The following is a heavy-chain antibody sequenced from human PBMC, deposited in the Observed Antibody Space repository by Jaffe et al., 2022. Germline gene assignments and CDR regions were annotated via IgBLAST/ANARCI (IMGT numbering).Heavy chain of an antibody. CDR1: GFTVSSNY. J-gene: IGHJ6*03. CDR3: ARVGPYSNYVSDYYYYMDV. CDR2: IYSGGST. D-gene: IGHD4-4*01. V-gene: IGHV3-53*02. Sequence: EVQLVETGGGLIQPGGSLRLSCAASGFTVSSNYMSWVRQAPGKGLEWVSVIYSGGSTYYADSVKGRFTISRDNSKNTLYLQMNSLRAEDTAVYYCARVGPYSNYVSDYYYYMDVWGKGTTVTVSS.